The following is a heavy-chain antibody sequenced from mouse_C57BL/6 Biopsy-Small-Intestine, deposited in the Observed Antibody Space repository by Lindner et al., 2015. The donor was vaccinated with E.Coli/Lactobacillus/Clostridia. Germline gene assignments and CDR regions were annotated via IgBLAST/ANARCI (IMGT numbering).Heavy chain of an antibody. J-gene: IGHJ2*01. CDR2: FYPGSGSI. Sequence: VQLQESGAELVKPGASVKLSCKASGYTFTEYTIYWVKQRSGQGLEWIGWFYPGSGSINYNEKFKDKATLTADKSSSTVYMELSRLTSADSAVYFCARHEEGIYYGNFYFDYWGQGTTLTVSS. V-gene: IGHV1-62-2*01. D-gene: IGHD2-1*01. CDR1: GYTFTEYT. CDR3: ARHEEGIYYGNFYFDY.